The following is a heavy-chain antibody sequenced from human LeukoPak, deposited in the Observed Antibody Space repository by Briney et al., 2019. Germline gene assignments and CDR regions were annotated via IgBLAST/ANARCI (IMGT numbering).Heavy chain of an antibody. CDR3: ARVRLTDYGMDV. Sequence: SETLSLTCTVSGGSISSGDYYWSWIRQPPGKGLEWIGYIYYSGSTYYNPSLKSRVTISVDTSKNQFSLKLSSVTAADTAVYYCARVRLTDYGMDVWGQGTTVAVSS. CDR1: GGSISSGDYY. J-gene: IGHJ6*02. D-gene: IGHD2-8*02. V-gene: IGHV4-30-4*01. CDR2: IYYSGST.